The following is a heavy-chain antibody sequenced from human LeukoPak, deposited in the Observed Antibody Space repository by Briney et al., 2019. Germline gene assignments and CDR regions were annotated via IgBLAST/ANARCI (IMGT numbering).Heavy chain of an antibody. D-gene: IGHD3-22*01. CDR1: GYTFTSYA. CDR2: INAGNGNT. CDR3: AREGLPDSSGHYFTY. V-gene: IGHV1-3*01. J-gene: IGHJ4*02. Sequence: ASVKVSCKASGYTFTSYAMHWVRQAPGQRLEWMGWINAGNGNTKYSQKFQGRVTITRDTSASTAYMELSSLRSEDTAVYYCAREGLPDSSGHYFTYWGQGTLVTVSS.